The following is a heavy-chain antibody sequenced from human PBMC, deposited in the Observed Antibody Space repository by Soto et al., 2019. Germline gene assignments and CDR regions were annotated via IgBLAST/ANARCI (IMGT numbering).Heavy chain of an antibody. CDR1: GGSISSYY. V-gene: IGHV4-4*07. CDR2: IFTSGST. D-gene: IGHD2-2*02. CDR3: ARDCSSASFYRGGMDV. J-gene: IGHJ6*02. Sequence: QVQLQESGPGLVKPSETLSLTCTVSGGSISSYYWSWIRQPAGKGLEWIGRIFTSGSTNYNPSLKRRVTMSVDTSKNQFALKLSSVTAADTAVYYCARDCSSASFYRGGMDVWGQGTTVTVSS.